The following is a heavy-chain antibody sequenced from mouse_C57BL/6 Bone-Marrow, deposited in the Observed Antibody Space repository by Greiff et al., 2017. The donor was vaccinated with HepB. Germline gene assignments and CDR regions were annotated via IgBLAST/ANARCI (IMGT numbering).Heavy chain of an antibody. Sequence: VQLQESGPELVKPGASVKLSCKASGYTFTSYDIHWVKQRPGQGLEWIGLIYPGDGSTKYNEKFKGKATLTADTSSSTAYMELHSLTSEDSAVYFYEREEVYYGKRAPDYWGQGTTLTVSS. CDR1: GYTFTSYD. D-gene: IGHD1-1*01. V-gene: IGHV1-85*01. J-gene: IGHJ2*01. CDR2: IYPGDGST. CDR3: EREEVYYGKRAPDY.